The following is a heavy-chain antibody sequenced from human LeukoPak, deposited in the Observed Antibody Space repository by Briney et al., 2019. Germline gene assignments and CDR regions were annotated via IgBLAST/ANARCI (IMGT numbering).Heavy chain of an antibody. CDR2: INHSGST. V-gene: IGHV4-34*01. CDR3: ARGARRARIAVAGWTS. D-gene: IGHD6-19*01. Sequence: PSETLSLTCAVYGGSFSGYYWSWIRQPPGKGLEWIGEINHSGSTNYNPSLKSRVTISVDTSKNQFSLKLSSVTAADTAVYYCARGARRARIAVAGWTSWGQGTLVTVSS. J-gene: IGHJ1*01. CDR1: GGSFSGYY.